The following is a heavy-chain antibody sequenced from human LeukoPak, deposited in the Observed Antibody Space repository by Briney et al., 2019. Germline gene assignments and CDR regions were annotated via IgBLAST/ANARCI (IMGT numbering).Heavy chain of an antibody. V-gene: IGHV4-59*01. CDR3: ARDAGAFDI. CDR2: IYYSGST. CDR1: GFTFSDYY. D-gene: IGHD6-13*01. Sequence: GSLRLSCAASGFTFSDYYMSWIRQPPGKGLEWIGYIYYSGSTNYNPSLKSRVTISVDMSKSQFSLRLTSVTAADTAVYYCARDAGAFDIWGQGTMVTVSS. J-gene: IGHJ3*02.